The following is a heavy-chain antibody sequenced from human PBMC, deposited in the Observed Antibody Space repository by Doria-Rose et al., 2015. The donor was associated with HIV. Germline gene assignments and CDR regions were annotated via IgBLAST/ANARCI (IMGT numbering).Heavy chain of an antibody. CDR3: ARDAHYDSSGYFNY. CDR2: ISSSGSSI. J-gene: IGHJ4*02. D-gene: IGHD3-22*01. V-gene: IGHV3-11*04. CDR1: GFTFSDYS. Sequence: QVQLVESGGGLVKPGGSLRLSCAASGFTFSDYSMSWIRQAPGKGLEWVSYISSSGSSIHYADSVKGRFTISRDNAKNSLYLQMNSLRAEDTVVYYCARDAHYDSSGYFNYWGQGTLVTVSS.